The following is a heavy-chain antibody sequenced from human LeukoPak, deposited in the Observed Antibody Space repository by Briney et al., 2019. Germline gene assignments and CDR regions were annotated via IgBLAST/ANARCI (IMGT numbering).Heavy chain of an antibody. D-gene: IGHD1-14*01. J-gene: IGHJ4*02. V-gene: IGHV4-59*12. CDR3: ARGRRRTLFDY. Sequence: PSETLSLTCTVSGGSISSYYWSWIRQPPGKGLEWIGYIYYSGSTYYNPSLKSRVTISVDTSKNQFSLKLSSVTAADTAVYYCARGRRRTLFDYWGQGTLVTVSS. CDR2: IYYSGST. CDR1: GGSISSYY.